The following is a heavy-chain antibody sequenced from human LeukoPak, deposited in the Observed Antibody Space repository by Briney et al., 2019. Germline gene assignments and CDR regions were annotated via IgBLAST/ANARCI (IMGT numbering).Heavy chain of an antibody. D-gene: IGHD1-26*01. J-gene: IGHJ4*02. CDR3: AKRGAEVGETVAPGDY. Sequence: GGSLRLSCAASGFTFSNNVMSWVRQAPGKGLEWVSSVSRSGGSIYYADSVKGRFTSSRDNSKNTLYLQMNSLRVDDTAVYYCAKRGAEVGETVAPGDYWGQGTLVTISS. CDR2: VSRSGGSI. CDR1: GFTFSNNV. V-gene: IGHV3-23*01.